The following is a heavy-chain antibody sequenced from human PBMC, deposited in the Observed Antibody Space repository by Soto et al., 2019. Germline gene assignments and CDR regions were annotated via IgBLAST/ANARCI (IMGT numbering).Heavy chain of an antibody. D-gene: IGHD1-20*01. CDR2: ISGSGGST. CDR1: GFTFSSYA. V-gene: IGHV3-23*01. J-gene: IGHJ4*02. Sequence: PGGSLRLSCAASGFTFSSYAMSWVRQAPGKGLEWVPAISGSGGSTYYADSVKGRFTISRDNSKNTLYLQMNSLRAEDTAVYYCAKSWGDYNWNVPSLNWGQGTLVTVSS. CDR3: AKSWGDYNWNVPSLN.